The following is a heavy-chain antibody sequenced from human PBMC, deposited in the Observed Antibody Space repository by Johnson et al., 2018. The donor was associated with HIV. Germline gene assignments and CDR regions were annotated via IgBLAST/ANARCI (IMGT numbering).Heavy chain of an antibody. J-gene: IGHJ3*02. D-gene: IGHD6-19*01. CDR1: GFTFSHAW. Sequence: VQLVESGGGLVKPGGSLRLSCVASGFTFSHAWMSWVRQAPGKGLEWVSGINWSGGSTGYADSVKGRFTISRDNAKNSLYLQTNSLRAEDTALYYCARGYSSGWSDAFDIWGQGTMVTVSS. CDR2: INWSGGST. CDR3: ARGYSSGWSDAFDI. V-gene: IGHV3-20*04.